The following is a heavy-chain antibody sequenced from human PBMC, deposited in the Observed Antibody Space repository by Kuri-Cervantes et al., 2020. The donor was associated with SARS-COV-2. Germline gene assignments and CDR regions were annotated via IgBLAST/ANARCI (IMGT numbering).Heavy chain of an antibody. Sequence: LETLSLTCTVPGGSISSYYWSWIRQPPGKGLEWIGYIYYSGSTNYNPSLKSRVTISVDTSKNQFSLKLSSVTAADTAMYYCARGRQFWDIVVVVAARWFDPWGQGTLVTVSS. CDR1: GGSISSYY. V-gene: IGHV4-59*01. CDR3: ARGRQFWDIVVVVAARWFDP. CDR2: IYYSGST. J-gene: IGHJ5*02. D-gene: IGHD2-15*01.